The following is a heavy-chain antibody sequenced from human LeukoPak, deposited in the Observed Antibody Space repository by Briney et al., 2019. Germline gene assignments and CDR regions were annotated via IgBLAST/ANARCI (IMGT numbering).Heavy chain of an antibody. J-gene: IGHJ4*02. CDR2: IYHSGST. V-gene: IGHV4-38-2*02. Sequence: SETLSLTCTVSGYSISSGYYWDWIRQPPGKGLEWIGSIYHSGSTNYNPSLKSRVTISVDTSKNQFSLKLSSVTAADTAVYYCATHRYSSSPLDYWGQGTLVTVSS. CDR1: GYSISSGYY. CDR3: ATHRYSSSPLDY. D-gene: IGHD6-6*01.